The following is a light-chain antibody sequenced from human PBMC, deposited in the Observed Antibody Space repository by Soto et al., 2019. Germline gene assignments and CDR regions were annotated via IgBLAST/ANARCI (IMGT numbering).Light chain of an antibody. CDR3: QQYYSYPIT. CDR1: QSISSW. Sequence: DIQMTQSPSTLSASVGDRVTITCRASQSISSWLAWYQQKPGKAPKLLIYKASSLESGVPSRFSGSGSGTDFTLTISCLQSEDFATYYCQQYYSYPITFGPGTKVDIK. J-gene: IGKJ3*01. CDR2: KAS. V-gene: IGKV1-5*03.